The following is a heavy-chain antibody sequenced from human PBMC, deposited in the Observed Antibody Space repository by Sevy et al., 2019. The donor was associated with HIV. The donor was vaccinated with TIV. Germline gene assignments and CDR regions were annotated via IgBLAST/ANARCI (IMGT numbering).Heavy chain of an antibody. J-gene: IGHJ3*02. Sequence: ASVKVSCKASGGTFSSYAISWVRQAPGQGLEWMGGIIPIFGTANYAQKFQGRVTITAAESTSTAYMELSSLRSEDTAVYYCARDRLGYYGSGSYYNGDAFDIWGQGTMVTVSS. CDR2: IIPIFGTA. D-gene: IGHD3-10*01. CDR3: ARDRLGYYGSGSYYNGDAFDI. V-gene: IGHV1-69*13. CDR1: GGTFSSYA.